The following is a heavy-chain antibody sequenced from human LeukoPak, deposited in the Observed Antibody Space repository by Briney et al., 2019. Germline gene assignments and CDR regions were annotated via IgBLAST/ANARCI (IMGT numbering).Heavy chain of an antibody. CDR1: GGSFSGYY. D-gene: IGHD1-26*01. CDR2: INHSGST. J-gene: IGHJ4*02. Sequence: PSETLSLTCAVYGGSFSGYYWSWIRQPPGKGLEWIGEINHSGSTNYNPSLKSRVTISVDTSKNRFSLKLSSVTAADTAVYYCARAKEWELLGYFDYWGQGTLVTVSS. V-gene: IGHV4-34*01. CDR3: ARAKEWELLGYFDY.